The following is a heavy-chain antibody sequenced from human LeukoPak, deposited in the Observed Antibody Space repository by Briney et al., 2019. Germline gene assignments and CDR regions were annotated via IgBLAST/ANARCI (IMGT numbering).Heavy chain of an antibody. V-gene: IGHV1-8*01. CDR2: MNPNSGNT. D-gene: IGHD5-12*01. CDR1: GYTFTSYD. Sequence: GASVKVSCKASGYTFTSYDINWVRQATGQGREWMGWMNPNSGNTGYAQKFQGRVTMTRNTSISTAYVELSSLRSEDTAVYYCAWLAGYSGYDSPLNPDALEIWGQGTMVTVSS. J-gene: IGHJ3*02. CDR3: AWLAGYSGYDSPLNPDALEI.